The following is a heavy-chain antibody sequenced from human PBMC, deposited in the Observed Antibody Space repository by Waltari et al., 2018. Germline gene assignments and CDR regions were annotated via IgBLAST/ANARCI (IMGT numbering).Heavy chain of an antibody. D-gene: IGHD2-15*01. Sequence: QVQLVQSGAEVKKPGASVKVSCKASGYTFTSYDINWVRQATGHGLEWMGWMNPNSGNTGYAQKFQGRVTMTRNTSISTAYMELSSLRSEDTAVYYCARGRGRRYCSGGSCYNWFDPWGQGTLVTVSS. V-gene: IGHV1-8*01. CDR3: ARGRGRRYCSGGSCYNWFDP. J-gene: IGHJ5*02. CDR2: MNPNSGNT. CDR1: GYTFTSYD.